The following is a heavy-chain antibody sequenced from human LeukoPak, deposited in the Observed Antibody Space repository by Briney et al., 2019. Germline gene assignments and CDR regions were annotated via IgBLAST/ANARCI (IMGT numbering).Heavy chain of an antibody. V-gene: IGHV4-34*01. Sequence: KPSETLSLTCDVYGGSFSDHYWSWIRQPPGKELEWIGEINHSGSTNYNPSLRSRVTISVDTSKRQFSLNLNSVTAADTAVYYCARQHVALKSPYFSWGPKKIYSYYGLDVWGQGITVTVSS. CDR2: INHSGST. J-gene: IGHJ6*02. D-gene: IGHD2-8*01. CDR1: GGSFSDHY. CDR3: ARQHVALKSPYFSWGPKKIYSYYGLDV.